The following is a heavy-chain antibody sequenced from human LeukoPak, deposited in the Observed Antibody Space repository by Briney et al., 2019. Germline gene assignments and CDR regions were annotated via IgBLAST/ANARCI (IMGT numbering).Heavy chain of an antibody. J-gene: IGHJ4*02. CDR3: ARWNPYDSSGYYYAFDY. Sequence: SETLSLTCTVSGGSISGYYWSWIRQPPGEGLEWIGYVSYSGSTNYNPSLKSRVTISVDTSKNQVSLKFRSVTAADTALYYCARWNPYDSSGYYYAFDYWGQGTLVTVSS. CDR1: GGSISGYY. CDR2: VSYSGST. D-gene: IGHD3-22*01. V-gene: IGHV4-59*01.